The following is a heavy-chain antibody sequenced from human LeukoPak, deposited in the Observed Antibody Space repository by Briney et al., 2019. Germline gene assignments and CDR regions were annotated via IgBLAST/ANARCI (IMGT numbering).Heavy chain of an antibody. CDR3: ARTSPTVTTMED. Sequence: PGASVKVSCKASGYTFTSYDINWVRQAPGQGLEWMGRINPNSGGTNYAQKFQGRVTMTRDTSISTAYMELSRLRSDDTAVYYCARTSPTVTTMEDWGQGTLVTVSS. J-gene: IGHJ4*02. V-gene: IGHV1-2*06. CDR2: INPNSGGT. D-gene: IGHD4-17*01. CDR1: GYTFTSYD.